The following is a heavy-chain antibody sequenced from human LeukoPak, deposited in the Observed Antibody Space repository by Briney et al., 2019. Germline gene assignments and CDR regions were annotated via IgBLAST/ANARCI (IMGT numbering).Heavy chain of an antibody. D-gene: IGHD2-2*01. J-gene: IGHJ6*02. CDR2: MNPNSGNT. CDR3: ARDRQPGYCSSTSCYWSGYYYYYGMDV. CDR1: GYTFTSYD. V-gene: IGHV1-8*01. Sequence: ASVKVSCKASGYTFTSYDINWVRQATGQGLEWMGWMNPNSGNTGYAQKLQGRVTMTTDTSTSTAYMELRSLRSDDTAVYYCARDRQPGYCSSTSCYWSGYYYYYGMDVWGQGTTVTVSS.